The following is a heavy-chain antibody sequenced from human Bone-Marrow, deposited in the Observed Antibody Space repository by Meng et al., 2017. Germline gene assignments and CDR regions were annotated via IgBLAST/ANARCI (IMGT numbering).Heavy chain of an antibody. Sequence: GESLKISCAASGFTFSSYSMNWVRQAPGKGLEWVSSISSSSSYIYYADSVKGRFTISRDNAKNSLYLQTNSLRAEDTAVYYCARDTYYDILTGPPIDYWGQGTLVTVSS. CDR3: ARDTYYDILTGPPIDY. CDR2: ISSSSSYI. V-gene: IGHV3-21*01. J-gene: IGHJ4*02. CDR1: GFTFSSYS. D-gene: IGHD3-9*01.